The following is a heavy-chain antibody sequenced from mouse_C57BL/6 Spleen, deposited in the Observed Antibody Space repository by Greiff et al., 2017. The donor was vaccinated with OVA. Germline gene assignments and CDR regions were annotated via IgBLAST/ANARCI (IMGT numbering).Heavy chain of an antibody. CDR3: AKGPNYYGSSYNFDY. V-gene: IGHV1-82*01. D-gene: IGHD1-1*01. J-gene: IGHJ2*01. CDR1: GYAFSSSW. CDR2: IYPGDGDT. Sequence: VQLQQSGPELVKPGASVKISCKASGYAFSSSWMNWVKQRPGKGLEWIGRIYPGDGDTNYNGKFKGKATLTADKSSSTAYMQLSSLTSEDSAVYFCAKGPNYYGSSYNFDYWGQGTTLTVSS.